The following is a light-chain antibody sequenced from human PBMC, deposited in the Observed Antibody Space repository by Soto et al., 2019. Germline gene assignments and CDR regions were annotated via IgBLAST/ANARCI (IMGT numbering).Light chain of an antibody. CDR3: QSYDSSLSGSV. CDR1: SSNIGAGYD. V-gene: IGLV1-40*01. CDR2: GNS. Sequence: QSVLTHPPSVSGAPGQRVTISCTGSSSNIGAGYDVHWYQQLPGTAPKLLIYGNSNRPSGVPDRFSGSKSGTSASLAITGRQAEDYAYYYCQSYDSSLSGSVFGTGTKLTVL. J-gene: IGLJ1*01.